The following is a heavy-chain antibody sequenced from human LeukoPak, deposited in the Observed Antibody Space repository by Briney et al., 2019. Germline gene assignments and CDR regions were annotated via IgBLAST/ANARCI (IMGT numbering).Heavy chain of an antibody. CDR1: GGSISSSSYY. V-gene: IGHV4-39*01. CDR3: ARHPSLYSSGWYDWFDP. D-gene: IGHD6-19*01. Sequence: SETLSLTCTVSGGSISSSSYYWGWIRQPPGKGLEWIGSIYYSGSTYYNPSLKSRVTISVDTSKNQFSLKLSSVTAADTAVYYCARHPSLYSSGWYDWFDPWGQGTLVTVSS. J-gene: IGHJ5*02. CDR2: IYYSGST.